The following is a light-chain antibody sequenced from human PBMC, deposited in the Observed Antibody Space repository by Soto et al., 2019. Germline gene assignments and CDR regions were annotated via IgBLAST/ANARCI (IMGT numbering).Light chain of an antibody. Sequence: EIVMTQSPATLSVSPGERATLSCRASQSVNSYLAWYQQKPGQAPRLLIYVASTRATGIPVRFSGRGSETAFTLTISSLQSEDSAVDYCHQYNNWPPYTFGQGTKLEIK. J-gene: IGKJ2*01. CDR2: VAS. CDR3: HQYNNWPPYT. CDR1: QSVNSY. V-gene: IGKV3-15*01.